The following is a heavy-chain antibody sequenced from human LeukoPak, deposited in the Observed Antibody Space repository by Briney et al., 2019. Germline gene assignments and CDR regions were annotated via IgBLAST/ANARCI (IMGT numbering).Heavy chain of an antibody. V-gene: IGHV1-18*01. D-gene: IGHD2-2*01. Sequence: ASVKVSCKASGYTFTSYGISWVRQAPGQGLEWMGWISAYNGNTNYAQKLQGRVTMTTDTSTSTAYMELRSLRSDDTAVYYCARSPPSQGSFMCSSSTSCFSFDPWGQGTLVTVSS. CDR2: ISAYNGNT. J-gene: IGHJ5*02. CDR3: ARSPPSQGSFMCSSSTSCFSFDP. CDR1: GYTFTSYG.